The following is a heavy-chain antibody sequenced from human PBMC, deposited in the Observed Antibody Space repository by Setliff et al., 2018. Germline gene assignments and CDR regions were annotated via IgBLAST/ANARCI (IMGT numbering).Heavy chain of an antibody. CDR3: ARAPGRNIRGDY. Sequence: KPSETLSLTCTVSGESIRSNNWWNWVRQPPGKGLEWIGDIYQSGTTSYNPSLKSRVTISADTSKNQFSLKLKSVTAADTAVYYCARAPGRNIRGDYWGQGALVTVSS. V-gene: IGHV4-4*02. J-gene: IGHJ4*02. CDR2: IYQSGTT. CDR1: GESIRSNNW. D-gene: IGHD3-10*01.